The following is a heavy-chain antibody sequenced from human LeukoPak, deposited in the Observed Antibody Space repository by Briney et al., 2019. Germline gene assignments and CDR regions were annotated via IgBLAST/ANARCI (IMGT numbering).Heavy chain of an antibody. CDR2: IHGDGDNI. V-gene: IGHV3-74*01. CDR3: ARAQVGAPTDL. CDR1: GFPFSSYA. Sequence: PGGSLRLSCAASGFPFSSYAMYWVRQALGKGLVWVARIHGDGDNISYADSVRGRFTISRDNAKDTLYLHMNSLRPEDTAVYYCARAQVGAPTDLWGQGTLVTVSS. J-gene: IGHJ5*02. D-gene: IGHD1-26*01.